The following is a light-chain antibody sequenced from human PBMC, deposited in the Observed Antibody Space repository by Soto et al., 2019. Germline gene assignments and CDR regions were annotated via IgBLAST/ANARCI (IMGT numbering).Light chain of an antibody. V-gene: IGKV3-11*01. CDR2: DAS. CDR1: QSVSSY. CDR3: LQRSNWSST. J-gene: IGKJ4*01. Sequence: EIVLTQSPATLSLSPGERATLSCWASQSVSSYLAWYQQKPGQAPRLLIYDASNRATGIPARFSGSGSGTDFTLTISSLEPEDFAVYYCLQRSNWSSTFGGGTKVEIK.